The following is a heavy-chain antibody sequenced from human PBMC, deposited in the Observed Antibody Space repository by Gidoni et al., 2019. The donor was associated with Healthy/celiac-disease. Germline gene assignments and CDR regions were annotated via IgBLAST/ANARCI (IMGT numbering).Heavy chain of an antibody. J-gene: IGHJ4*02. CDR3: ARVVGATGDFDY. Sequence: QVQLVQPGAEAKKPGSAVKVSGKASGGTFSSYAISWVRQAPGQGLGWMGGLIPIFGTATYAQEFQGTVTITADESTSPAYMELSSLRSEDTAVCYCARVVGATGDFDYWGQGTLVTVSS. CDR1: GGTFSSYA. CDR2: LIPIFGTA. V-gene: IGHV1-69*01. D-gene: IGHD1-26*01.